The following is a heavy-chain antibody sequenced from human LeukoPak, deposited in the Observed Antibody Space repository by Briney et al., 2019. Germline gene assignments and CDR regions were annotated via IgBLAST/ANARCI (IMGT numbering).Heavy chain of an antibody. CDR2: VYYSGTT. CDR3: ATLGSFDY. V-gene: IGHV4-59*01. J-gene: IGHJ4*02. D-gene: IGHD2/OR15-2a*01. Sequence: PSETLSPTCSVSGVSINSYYWSWVRQPPGKGLEWLGYVYYSGTTTYNPSVKSRITISLDKSKNQVSLQLTFVTSADTAVYYCATLGSFDYWGQGTLVTVSS. CDR1: GVSINSYY.